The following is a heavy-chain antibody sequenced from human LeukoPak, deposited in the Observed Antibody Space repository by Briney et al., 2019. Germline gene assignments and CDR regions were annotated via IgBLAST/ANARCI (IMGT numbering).Heavy chain of an antibody. D-gene: IGHD3-9*01. J-gene: IGHJ4*02. V-gene: IGHV3-30-3*01. CDR3: AREKDYDILTGYHAPFDY. CDR1: GFTFSSYA. Sequence: SGGSLRLSCAASGFTFSSYAMHWVRQAPGKGLEWVAVISYDGSNKYYADSVKGRFTISRDNSKNTLYLQMNSLRAEDTAVYYCAREKDYDILTGYHAPFDYWGQGTLVTVSS. CDR2: ISYDGSNK.